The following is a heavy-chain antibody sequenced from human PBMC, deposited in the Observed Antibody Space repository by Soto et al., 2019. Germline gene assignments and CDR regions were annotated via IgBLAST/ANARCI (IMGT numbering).Heavy chain of an antibody. V-gene: IGHV2-5*02. CDR1: GFSLSTSGVG. CDR2: IYWDDDK. D-gene: IGHD3-22*01. CDR3: AHRGYYYDSSGYYSWYFDY. Sequence: QITLKESGPTLVKPTQTLTLTCTFSGFSLSTSGVGVGWIRQPPGKALEWLALIYWDDDKRYSPSLKSRLTITNDTSTNQVVLTITNMDPVDTATYYCAHRGYYYDSSGYYSWYFDYWGQGTLVTVSS. J-gene: IGHJ4*02.